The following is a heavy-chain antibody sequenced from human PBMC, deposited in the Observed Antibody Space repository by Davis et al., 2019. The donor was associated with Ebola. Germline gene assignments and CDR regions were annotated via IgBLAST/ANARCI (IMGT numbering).Heavy chain of an antibody. CDR1: GGSFSRYY. CDR2: INHSGST. J-gene: IGHJ3*02. D-gene: IGHD1-26*01. CDR3: ARGPWELLPYDAFDI. V-gene: IGHV4-34*01. Sequence: SQTLSLTCAVYGGSFSRYYWSWILQPPGKGLEWIGEINHSGSTNYNPSLKSRVTISVDTSKNQFSLKLSSVTAADTAVYYCARGPWELLPYDAFDIWGQGTMVTVSS.